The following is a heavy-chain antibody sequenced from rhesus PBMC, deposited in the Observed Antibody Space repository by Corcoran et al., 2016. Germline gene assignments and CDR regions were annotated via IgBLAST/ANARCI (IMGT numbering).Heavy chain of an antibody. CDR3: ASDDSGSFDY. CDR2: IYGSGSST. CDR1: GGSISSSY. V-gene: IGHV4-169*02. Sequence: QLQLQESGPGLVKPSETLSVTCAVPGGSISSSYWSWIRQAPGKGLEWIGYIYGSGSSTNYNPSLKSRVTLSVDTSKNQLSLKLSSVTAADTAVYYCASDDSGSFDYWGQGVLVTVSS. J-gene: IGHJ4*01. D-gene: IGHD6-25*01.